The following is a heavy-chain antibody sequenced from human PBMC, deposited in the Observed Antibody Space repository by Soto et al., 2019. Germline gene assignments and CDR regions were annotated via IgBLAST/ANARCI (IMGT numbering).Heavy chain of an antibody. D-gene: IGHD3-10*01. CDR1: GGTFHKYG. CDR3: VRDVGREAKCDRILCYYSGLDV. Sequence: QVQLVQSGAEVKKPGSSVKVSCKASGGTFHKYGVSWVRQAPGQGPEWIGGVIPMFGTAHHALKMKGRIRITADEPTATVYMELTSLTHEDTAVYSCVRDVGREAKCDRILCYYSGLDVWGPGTPVTVSS. CDR2: VIPMFGTA. J-gene: IGHJ6*02. V-gene: IGHV1-69*01.